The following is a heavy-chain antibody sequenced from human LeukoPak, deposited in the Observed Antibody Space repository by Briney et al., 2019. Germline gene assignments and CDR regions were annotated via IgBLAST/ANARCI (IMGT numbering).Heavy chain of an antibody. CDR1: GGSISSSSYY. CDR2: IYYSGST. CDR3: ARRGYAGWFDP. V-gene: IGHV4-39*01. J-gene: IGHJ5*02. D-gene: IGHD5-12*01. Sequence: KPSETLSLTCTVSGGSISSSSYYWGWIRQPPGKGLEWIGSIYYSGSTYYNPSLKSRVTISVDTSKNQFSLKLSSVTAAGTAVYYCARRGYAGWFDPWGQGTLVTVSS.